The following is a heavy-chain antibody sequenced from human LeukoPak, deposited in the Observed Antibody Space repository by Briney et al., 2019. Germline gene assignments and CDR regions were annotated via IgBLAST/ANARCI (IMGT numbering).Heavy chain of an antibody. CDR3: ARGPPESTRSDY. Sequence: ASVKVSFKASGYTFSNYDINWVRQAPGQGLEWLGWMNPKSTNTGYAQKFQGRVSMTRNTSISTAYMELSSLRSDDTAVYYCARGPPESTRSDYSGGGNLVTVSS. CDR1: GYTFSNYD. D-gene: IGHD2-2*01. J-gene: IGHJ4*02. V-gene: IGHV1-8*01. CDR2: MNPKSTNT.